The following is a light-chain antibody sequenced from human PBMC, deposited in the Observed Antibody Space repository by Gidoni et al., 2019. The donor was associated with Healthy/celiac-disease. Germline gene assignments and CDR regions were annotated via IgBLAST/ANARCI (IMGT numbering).Light chain of an antibody. Sequence: ALRMTQSPSSFSASTGDRVTITCRASHGISSYLAWYQQKPGKAPKLLIYAASTLQSGVPSRFSCSGSGTDFTLTISCLQSEDFATYYCQQYYSYPITFGQGTRLEIK. CDR1: HGISSY. CDR2: AAS. CDR3: QQYYSYPIT. J-gene: IGKJ5*01. V-gene: IGKV1-8*01.